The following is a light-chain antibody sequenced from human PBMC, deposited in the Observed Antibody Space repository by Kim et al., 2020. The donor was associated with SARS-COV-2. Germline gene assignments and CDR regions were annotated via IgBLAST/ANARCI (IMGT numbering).Light chain of an antibody. Sequence: LSPGKRATCACRASQSISSNVVWYQHRPGQAPRLLIYGASTRATGIPDRFSGSGSGTDFTLTINRLEPEDVAVYYCHQYAGAPWTLGQGTKVDIK. CDR2: GAS. CDR1: QSISSN. CDR3: HQYAGAPWT. J-gene: IGKJ1*01. V-gene: IGKV3-20*01.